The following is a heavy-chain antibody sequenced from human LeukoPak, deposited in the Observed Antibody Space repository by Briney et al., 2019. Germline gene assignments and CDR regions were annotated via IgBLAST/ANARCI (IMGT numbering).Heavy chain of an antibody. CDR2: IYYSGST. V-gene: IGHV4-59*01. J-gene: IGHJ5*02. CDR1: GGSISSYY. D-gene: IGHD2-15*01. Sequence: SETLSLTCTVSGGSISSYYWSWIRQPPGKGLEWTGYIYYSGSTNYNSSLKSRVTISVDTSKNQFSLKLSSVTAADTAVYYCARSLHCSGGSCYSSWFDPWGQGTPVTVSS. CDR3: ARSLHCSGGSCYSSWFDP.